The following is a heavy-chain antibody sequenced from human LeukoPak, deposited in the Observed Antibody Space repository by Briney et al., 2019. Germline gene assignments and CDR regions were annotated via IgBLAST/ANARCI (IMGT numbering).Heavy chain of an antibody. Sequence: GGSLRLSCAASGFTFNNYAMNCVRQAPGKGLQGVSAVRGDGYCEFYAGSVMGRFIIFRDNSLNTLMLPLNSVSVDDTAISYCAKEQGNLLLLSCFDSWGQGILVTVSA. CDR2: VRGDGYCE. J-gene: IGHJ4*02. V-gene: IGHV3-23*01. CDR3: AKEQGNLLLLSCFDS. CDR1: GFTFNNYA. D-gene: IGHD4-23*01.